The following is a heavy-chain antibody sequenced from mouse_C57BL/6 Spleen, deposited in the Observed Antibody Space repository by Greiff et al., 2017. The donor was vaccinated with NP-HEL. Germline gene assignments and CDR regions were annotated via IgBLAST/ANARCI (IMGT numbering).Heavy chain of an antibody. V-gene: IGHV1-52*01. CDR1: GYTFTSYW. J-gene: IGHJ2*01. D-gene: IGHD2-5*01. Sequence: VQLQQPGAELVRPGSSVKLSCKASGYTFTSYWMHWVKQRPIQGLEWIGNIDPSDSETHYNQKFKDKATLTVDKSSSTAYMQLSSLTSEDSAVYYCAREGAYYSNYFDYWGQGTTLTVSS. CDR2: IDPSDSET. CDR3: AREGAYYSNYFDY.